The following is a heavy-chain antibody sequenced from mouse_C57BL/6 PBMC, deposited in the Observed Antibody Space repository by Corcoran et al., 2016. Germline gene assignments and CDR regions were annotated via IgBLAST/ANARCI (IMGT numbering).Heavy chain of an antibody. CDR2: INTYSGVP. Sequence: QIQLVQSGPELKKPGETVKISCKASGYTFTTYGMSWVKQAPGKGLKWMGWINTYSGVPTYADDFKGRFAFSLETSASTAYLQINNLNNEDTATYFCAKGDYYGTPFDYCCQGTTLTVSS. CDR3: AKGDYYGTPFDY. V-gene: IGHV9-3*01. J-gene: IGHJ2*01. D-gene: IGHD1-1*01. CDR1: GYTFTTYG.